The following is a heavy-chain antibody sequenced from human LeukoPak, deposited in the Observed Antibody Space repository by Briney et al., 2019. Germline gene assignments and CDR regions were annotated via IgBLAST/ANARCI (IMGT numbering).Heavy chain of an antibody. J-gene: IGHJ4*02. Sequence: GESLRISCKASGYSFTSYWISWVRQMPGKGLDWMGRIDPSDSYTNYSPSFQGHVTISADRSISTAYLQWSSLKASDTAMYYCARHLVGATRNFDYWGQETLVTVSS. CDR2: IDPSDSYT. D-gene: IGHD1-26*01. V-gene: IGHV5-10-1*01. CDR3: ARHLVGATRNFDY. CDR1: GYSFTSYW.